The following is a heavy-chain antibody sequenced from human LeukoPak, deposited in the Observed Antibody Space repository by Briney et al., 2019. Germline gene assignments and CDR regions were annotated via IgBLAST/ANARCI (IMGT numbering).Heavy chain of an antibody. Sequence: SETLSLTCTVSGGSISSGSYYWSWIRQPAGQGLEWIGRINPSGSTDYNPSLKSRVTISVDTSKNQFSLKLTSVTAADTAVYYCARAQRWLPFTYWGQGTLVTVSS. V-gene: IGHV4-61*02. CDR2: INPSGST. J-gene: IGHJ4*02. D-gene: IGHD6-19*01. CDR1: GGSISSGSYY. CDR3: ARAQRWLPFTY.